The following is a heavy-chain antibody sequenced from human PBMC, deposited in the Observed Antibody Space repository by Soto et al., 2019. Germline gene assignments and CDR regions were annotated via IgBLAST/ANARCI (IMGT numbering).Heavy chain of an antibody. V-gene: IGHV3-7*01. CDR2: IKQDASEQ. J-gene: IGHJ5*02. CDR3: ARPLSYNYAGRGFVP. CDR1: GFTFSSYW. Sequence: PGGSLRLSCAASGFTFSSYWMNLVRQAPGRGLECVYNIKQDASEQYYLDSVKGRFTISRDNAKNSLCLQMNSLRAEDTAVYYFARPLSYNYAGRGFVPLGQGTLVTVSS. D-gene: IGHD3-16*01.